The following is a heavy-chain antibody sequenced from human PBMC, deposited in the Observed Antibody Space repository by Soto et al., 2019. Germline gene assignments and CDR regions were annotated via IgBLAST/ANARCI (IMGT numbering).Heavy chain of an antibody. CDR2: IIPIFGTA. V-gene: IGHV1-69*12. Sequence: QVQLVQSGAEVKKPGSSVKVSCKASGGTFSSYAISWVRQAPGQGLEWMGGIIPIFGTANYAQKFQGRVTXXAXEXXSTAYMELSSLRSEDTAVYYCARSQGVAAYWYFDLWGRGTLVTVSS. CDR1: GGTFSSYA. CDR3: ARSQGVAAYWYFDL. D-gene: IGHD3-3*01. J-gene: IGHJ2*01.